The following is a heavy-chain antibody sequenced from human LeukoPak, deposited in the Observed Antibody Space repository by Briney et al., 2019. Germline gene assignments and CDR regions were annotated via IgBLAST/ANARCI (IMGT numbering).Heavy chain of an antibody. CDR3: ARDGSGCNGIDY. Sequence: SETLSLTCTVSGGSISGHYWSWIRQPPGKGLEWIGYIYYSGSTNYNPSLKSRVTISVDKSKNQFSLKLSSVTAADTAVYYCARDGSGCNGIDYWGQGTLVTVSS. D-gene: IGHD1-26*01. CDR2: IYYSGST. J-gene: IGHJ4*02. CDR1: GGSISGHY. V-gene: IGHV4-59*11.